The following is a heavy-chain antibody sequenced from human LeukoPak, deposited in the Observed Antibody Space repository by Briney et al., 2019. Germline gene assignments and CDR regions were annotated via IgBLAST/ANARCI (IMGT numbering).Heavy chain of an antibody. J-gene: IGHJ4*02. V-gene: IGHV1-2*04. CDR2: INPNSGGT. D-gene: IGHD2-2*01. CDR3: ARDVRLAFIVVVPAAMDY. Sequence: GASVKVSCKASGGTFSSYAISWVRQAPGQGLEWMGWINPNSGGTNYAQKFQGWVTMTRDTSISTAYMELSRLRSDDTAVYYCARDVRLAFIVVVPAAMDYWGQGTLVTVSS. CDR1: GGTFSSYA.